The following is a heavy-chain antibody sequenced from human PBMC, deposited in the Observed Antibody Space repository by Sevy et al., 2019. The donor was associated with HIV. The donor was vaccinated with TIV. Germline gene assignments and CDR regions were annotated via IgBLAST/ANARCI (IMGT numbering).Heavy chain of an antibody. CDR2: ISSTSDYI. D-gene: IGHD6-19*01. Sequence: GGSLRLSCAASGFTFSSYSMNWVRQAPGKGLEWVSSISSTSDYIYYGDSVKGRFTISRDNAKNSLYLLMNSLRAEDTAVYYCARDGQWLVPTTPLDDWGQGTLVTVSS. CDR3: ARDGQWLVPTTPLDD. V-gene: IGHV3-21*01. CDR1: GFTFSSYS. J-gene: IGHJ4*02.